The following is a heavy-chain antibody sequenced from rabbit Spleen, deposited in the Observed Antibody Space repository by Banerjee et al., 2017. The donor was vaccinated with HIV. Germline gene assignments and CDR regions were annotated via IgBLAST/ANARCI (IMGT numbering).Heavy chain of an antibody. V-gene: IGHV1S45*01. CDR1: GFSFSSSYY. J-gene: IGHJ4*01. D-gene: IGHD4-1*01. CDR2: IYACSSGNS. Sequence: QEQLVESGGGLVQPEGSLTLTCTASGFSFSSSYYACWVRQAPGKGLERIGGIYACSSGNSYSARRAKGRLATTKVASSTVTLQTTRLTGADTATYFCARDVAGVIGWNFNLWGPGTRVTVS. CDR3: ARDVAGVIGWNFNL.